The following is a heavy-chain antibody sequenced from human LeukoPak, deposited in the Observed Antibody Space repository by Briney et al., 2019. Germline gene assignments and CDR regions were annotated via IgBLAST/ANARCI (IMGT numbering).Heavy chain of an antibody. CDR2: IWSNGVNK. V-gene: IGHV3-33*08. CDR1: GFTFDDYA. Sequence: PGRSLRLSCAASGFTFDDYAMHWIRQAPGKGLEWVAFIWSNGVNKYHANSVEGRFTISRDNSKNTLFLQMNSLRAEDTAVYYCARDPPMSGYAFDIWGQGTMVTVSS. CDR3: ARDPPMSGYAFDI. D-gene: IGHD3-10*01. J-gene: IGHJ3*02.